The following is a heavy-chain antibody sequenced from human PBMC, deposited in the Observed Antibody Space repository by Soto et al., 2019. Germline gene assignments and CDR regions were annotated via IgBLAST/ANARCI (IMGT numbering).Heavy chain of an antibody. CDR1: GGSISSSSYY. CDR3: ARQGSNYYYYMDV. V-gene: IGHV4-39*01. Sequence: ASETLSLTCTVSGGSISSSSYYWGWIRQPPGKGLEWIGSIYYSGSTYYNPSLKSRVTISVDTSKNQFSLKLSSVTAADTAVYYCARQGSNYYYYMDVWGKGTTVTVSS. J-gene: IGHJ6*03. CDR2: IYYSGST.